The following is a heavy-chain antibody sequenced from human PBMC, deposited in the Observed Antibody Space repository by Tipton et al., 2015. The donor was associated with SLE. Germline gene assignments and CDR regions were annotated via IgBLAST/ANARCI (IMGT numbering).Heavy chain of an antibody. V-gene: IGHV1-18*01. CDR3: ASNPYGVVVPAGDYYYCGMDV. CDR1: GYTFTSYA. CDR2: ISAYNGNT. Sequence: QLVQSGAEVKKPGASVKVSCKASGYTFTSYAISWVRQAPGQGLEWMGWISAYNGNTNYAQKLQGRVTMTRDTSISTAYMELSRLRSEDTAVYYCASNPYGVVVPAGDYYYCGMDVGGQGTTVTVSS. J-gene: IGHJ6*02. D-gene: IGHD2-2*01.